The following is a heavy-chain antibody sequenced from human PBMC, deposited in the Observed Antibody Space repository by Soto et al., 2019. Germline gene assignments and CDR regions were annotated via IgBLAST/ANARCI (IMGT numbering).Heavy chain of an antibody. Sequence: ESGGGVVQPGRSLRLSCAASGFTFSSYGMHWVRQAPGKGLEWVAVIWYDGSNKYYADSVKGRFTISRDNSKNTLYLQMNSLRAEDTAVYYCARDLILTGYSEGLDYWGQGTLVTVSS. J-gene: IGHJ4*02. CDR1: GFTFSSYG. CDR2: IWYDGSNK. D-gene: IGHD3-9*01. V-gene: IGHV3-33*01. CDR3: ARDLILTGYSEGLDY.